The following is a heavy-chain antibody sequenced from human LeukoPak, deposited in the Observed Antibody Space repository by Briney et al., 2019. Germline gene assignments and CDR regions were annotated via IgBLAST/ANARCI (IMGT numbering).Heavy chain of an antibody. V-gene: IGHV3-20*01. Sequence: GGSLRLSCAASGLTFDVYGMRWARQAPGKGLEWVSGINWNGGSTGYAHCVKGRFTLYRDNAKHSVYLQMNSLRAEDTALYHCARMAGGSYLKYMDVWGKGTTVTVSS. CDR1: GLTFDVYG. D-gene: IGHD1-26*01. J-gene: IGHJ6*03. CDR3: ARMAGGSYLKYMDV. CDR2: INWNGGST.